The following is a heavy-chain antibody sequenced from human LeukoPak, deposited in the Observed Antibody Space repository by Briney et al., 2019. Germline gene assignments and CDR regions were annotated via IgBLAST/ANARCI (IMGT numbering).Heavy chain of an antibody. CDR3: AKVKGVNWFDP. J-gene: IGHJ5*02. V-gene: IGHV3-30*02. Sequence: PGGSLRLSCAASGFTFSSYGMHWVRQAPGKGLEWVAFIRNDGSNKYYADSVKGRFTISRDNSKNTLYLQMNSLRAEDTAVYYCAKVKGVNWFDPWGQGTLVTVSS. CDR2: IRNDGSNK. CDR1: GFTFSSYG. D-gene: IGHD2-8*01.